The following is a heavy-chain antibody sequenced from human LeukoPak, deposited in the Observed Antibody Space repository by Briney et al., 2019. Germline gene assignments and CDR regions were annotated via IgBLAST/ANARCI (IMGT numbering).Heavy chain of an antibody. CDR3: ARESQYCSGGSCYSGAFDI. Sequence: GGSLRLSCAASGFTFSSYWMSWVRQAPGKGLEWVANIKRDGSEKYYVDSVKGRFTISRDNAKNSLYLRMNSLRAEDTAVYYCARESQYCSGGSCYSGAFDIWGQGTMVTVSS. V-gene: IGHV3-7*01. CDR1: GFTFSSYW. J-gene: IGHJ3*02. D-gene: IGHD2-15*01. CDR2: IKRDGSEK.